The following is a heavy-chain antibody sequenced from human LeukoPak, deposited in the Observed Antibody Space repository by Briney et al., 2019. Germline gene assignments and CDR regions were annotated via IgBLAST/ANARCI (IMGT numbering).Heavy chain of an antibody. V-gene: IGHV3-23*01. J-gene: IGHJ4*02. CDR3: AKDRRRGDSYGLE. CDR1: GFTFSSYA. Sequence: HPGGSLRLSCAASGFTFSSYAMSWVRQAPGKGLEWVSAISGSGGSTYYADSVKGRFTISRDNSKNTLYLQMNSLRAEDTAVYYCAKDRRRGDSYGLEWGQGTLVTASS. CDR2: ISGSGGST. D-gene: IGHD5-18*01.